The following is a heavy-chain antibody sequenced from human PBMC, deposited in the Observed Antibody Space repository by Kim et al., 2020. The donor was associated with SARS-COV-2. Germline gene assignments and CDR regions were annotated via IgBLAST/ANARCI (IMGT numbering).Heavy chain of an antibody. V-gene: IGHV1-69*01. D-gene: IGHD1-26*01. CDR3: ARSGSHYYYYMDV. Sequence: YAQKFQGRVTITADESTSTAYMELSSLRSEDTAVYYCARSGSHYYYYMDVWGKGTTVTVSS. J-gene: IGHJ6*03.